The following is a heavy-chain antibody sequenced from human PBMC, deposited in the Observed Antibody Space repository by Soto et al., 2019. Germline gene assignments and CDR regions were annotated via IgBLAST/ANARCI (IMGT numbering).Heavy chain of an antibody. CDR1: GYTFTSYG. Sequence: GASVKVFCKASGYTFTSYGISWVRQATEQGLEWMGWISAYNGNTNYAQKLQGRVTMTTDTSTSTAYMELRSLRSDDTAVYYCARDRVLVIHCPKNFDYWGQGTLVTVSS. J-gene: IGHJ4*02. D-gene: IGHD6-6*01. CDR3: ARDRVLVIHCPKNFDY. V-gene: IGHV1-18*01. CDR2: ISAYNGNT.